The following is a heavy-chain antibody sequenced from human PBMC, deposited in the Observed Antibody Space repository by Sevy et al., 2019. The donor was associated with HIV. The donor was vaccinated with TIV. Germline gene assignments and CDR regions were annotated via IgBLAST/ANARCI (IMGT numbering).Heavy chain of an antibody. V-gene: IGHV3-74*01. CDR3: ARRPTDQSGSYWFDP. D-gene: IGHD1-26*01. CDR2: IKTDGSDT. Sequence: GGSLRLSCAASGFTFSSYWMHWVRQAPGKGLVWVSRIKTDGSDTSYADSVKGRFTTSRDNTKNTLYLQMNSLRAEATAVYYCARRPTDQSGSYWFDPWGQGTLVTVSS. J-gene: IGHJ5*02. CDR1: GFTFSSYW.